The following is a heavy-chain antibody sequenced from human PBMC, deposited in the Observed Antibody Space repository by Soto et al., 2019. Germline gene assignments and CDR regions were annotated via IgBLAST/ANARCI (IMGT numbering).Heavy chain of an antibody. CDR2: ISRSGSTI. J-gene: IGHJ5*02. CDR3: ARDWWFDP. V-gene: IGHV3-48*03. CDR1: GFTFSNYE. Sequence: EVQLVESGGGLVQPGGSLRLSCAASGFTFSNYEMNWVRQAPGKGLEWVSYISRSGSTIYYVDSVKGRFTISRDNANNSLYLQMKSLRAEDTAAYYCARDWWFDPWGQGTLVTVSS.